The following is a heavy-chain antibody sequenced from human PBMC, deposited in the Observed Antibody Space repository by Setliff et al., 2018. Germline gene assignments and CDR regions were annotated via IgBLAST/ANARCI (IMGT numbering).Heavy chain of an antibody. CDR2: INPSGGST. J-gene: IGHJ6*02. CDR3: ASLGYCSSTSCWTYYYYGMDV. V-gene: IGHV1-3*01. Sequence: GASVKVSCKASGYTFTTYAIQWVRQAPGHGQRLEWMGIINPSGGSTSYAQKFQGSVTITRATSASTAYMELSSLRSEDTALYYCASLGYCSSTSCWTYYYYGMDVWGQGTTVTVSS. D-gene: IGHD2-2*01. CDR1: GYTFTTYA.